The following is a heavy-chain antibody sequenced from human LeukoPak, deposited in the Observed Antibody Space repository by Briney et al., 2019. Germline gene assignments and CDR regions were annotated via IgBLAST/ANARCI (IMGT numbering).Heavy chain of an antibody. CDR2: IIPIFGTA. J-gene: IGHJ6*02. CDR3: ALPAARPGYYYYGMDV. Sequence: SVKVSCKASGGTFSSYAISWVRQAPGQGPEWMGGIIPIFGTANYAQKFQGRVTITADESTSTAYMELSSLRSEDTAVYYCALPAARPGYYYYGMDVWGQGTTVTVSS. V-gene: IGHV1-69*13. D-gene: IGHD2-2*01. CDR1: GGTFSSYA.